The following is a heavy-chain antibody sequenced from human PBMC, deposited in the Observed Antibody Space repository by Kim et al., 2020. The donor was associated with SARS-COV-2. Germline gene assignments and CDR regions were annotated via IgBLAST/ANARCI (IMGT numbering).Heavy chain of an antibody. CDR3: VRSIDY. CDR1: GFTFNDYW. V-gene: IGHV3-7*01. Sequence: GGSLRLSCAASGFTFNDYWMSWVRQLPGKGLEWVANINEDGSGKYYMDSVKGRITISRDNAKNSLFLQMNNLRAEDTAVYYFVRSIDYWGQGTLVTVSS. J-gene: IGHJ4*02. CDR2: INEDGSGK.